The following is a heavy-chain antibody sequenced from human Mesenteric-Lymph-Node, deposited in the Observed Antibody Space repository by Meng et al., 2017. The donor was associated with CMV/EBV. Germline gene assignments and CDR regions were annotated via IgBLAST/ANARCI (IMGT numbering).Heavy chain of an antibody. V-gene: IGHV3-53*01. D-gene: IGHD6-13*01. CDR2: IYTGGTT. CDR3: AREEAASGTFDY. J-gene: IGHJ4*02. CDR1: GFSVSGNY. Sequence: GGSLRLSCAASGFSVSGNYMSWVRQAPGKGLKWVSVIYTGGTTYYADSVRGRSTISRDNSKNTLYLQLNNVRAEDTAVYYCAREEAASGTFDYWGQGTVVTVSS.